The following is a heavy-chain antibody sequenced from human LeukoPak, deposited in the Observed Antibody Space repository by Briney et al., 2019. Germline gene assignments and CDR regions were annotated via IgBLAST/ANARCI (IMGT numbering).Heavy chain of an antibody. D-gene: IGHD5-24*01. Sequence: GASVKVSCKASGYTVTSYYMHWVRQAPGQRLGWMAILNPSGGSSNYAQKFQGRATLTRATSTGTVYMELSSLRSEDTAVYYCASVYKHGMDVWGQGTTVIVSS. CDR1: GYTVTSYY. CDR3: ASVYKHGMDV. CDR2: LNPSGGSS. J-gene: IGHJ6*02. V-gene: IGHV1-46*01.